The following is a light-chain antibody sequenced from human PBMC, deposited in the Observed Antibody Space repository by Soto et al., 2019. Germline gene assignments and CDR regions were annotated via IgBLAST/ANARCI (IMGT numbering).Light chain of an antibody. CDR2: DVN. CDR3: CSYTPLNTPV. J-gene: IGLJ3*02. Sequence: QSALTQPASVSGSPGQSITISCTGTSSDIGAYNFVSWYQHHPGKAPKLIIYDVNNRPSGVSDRFSGSQSGNTASLTISGLQAEDDADYSCCSYTPLNTPVFGGGTKLTVL. CDR1: SSDIGAYNF. V-gene: IGLV2-14*03.